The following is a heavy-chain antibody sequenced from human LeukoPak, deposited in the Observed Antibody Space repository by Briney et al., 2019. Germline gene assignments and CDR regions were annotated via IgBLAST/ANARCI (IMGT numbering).Heavy chain of an antibody. CDR2: INPSGGST. Sequence: ASVKVSCKASGYTFSSYGMNWVRQAPGQGLEWMGIINPSGGSTNYAQKFQGRVTMTRDTSTSTVYMELSSLRSEDTAVYYCARDGEGYSGYDSLDIWGQGTMVTVPS. V-gene: IGHV1-46*01. CDR1: GYTFSSYG. D-gene: IGHD5-12*01. J-gene: IGHJ3*02. CDR3: ARDGEGYSGYDSLDI.